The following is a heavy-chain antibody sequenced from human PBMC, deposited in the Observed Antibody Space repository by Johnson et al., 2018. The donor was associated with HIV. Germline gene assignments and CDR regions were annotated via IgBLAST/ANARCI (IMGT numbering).Heavy chain of an antibody. V-gene: IGHV3-30*03. D-gene: IGHD5-24*01. CDR3: GREGGATRALEF. Sequence: QVQLVESGGGVVQPGRSLRLSRVASGFTFSSYGIHWVRQALGKGLAWVALISFDGSDKYYTDSVTGRFTISRDDSKNTLYLQMNSLRAEDSARYYCGREGGATRALEFWGQGTMVTVSS. CDR2: ISFDGSDK. J-gene: IGHJ3*01. CDR1: GFTFSSYG.